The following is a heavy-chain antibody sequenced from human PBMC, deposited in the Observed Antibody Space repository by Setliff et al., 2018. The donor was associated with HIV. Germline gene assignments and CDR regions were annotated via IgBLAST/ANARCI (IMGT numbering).Heavy chain of an antibody. V-gene: IGHV4-4*07. J-gene: IGHJ4*02. CDR1: GGSVTSYY. CDR2: ISISGDT. D-gene: IGHD4-4*01. CDR3: ARDPTTGVDY. Sequence: PSETLSLTCTVSGGSVTSYYWSWIRQPAGKRLEWIGRISISGDTNYSPSLKSRATMSLDTSKNQFSLKLSSVTAADTAMYYCARDPTTGVDYWGQGTLVTVSS.